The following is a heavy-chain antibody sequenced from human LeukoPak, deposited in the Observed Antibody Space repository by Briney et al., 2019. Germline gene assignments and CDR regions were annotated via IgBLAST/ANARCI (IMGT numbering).Heavy chain of an antibody. D-gene: IGHD3-3*01. J-gene: IGHJ6*02. Sequence: GGSLRLSCAASGFTFSSYWMSWVRQAPGKGLEWVAIMSRDGTDQRYADSVKGRFTMSRDSSESAPYLQMNSLRVEDTAVYYCARDQGTIFDVVNYAMDVWGQGTTVTVSS. CDR2: MSRDGTDQ. V-gene: IGHV3-30*03. CDR3: ARDQGTIFDVVNYAMDV. CDR1: GFTFSSYW.